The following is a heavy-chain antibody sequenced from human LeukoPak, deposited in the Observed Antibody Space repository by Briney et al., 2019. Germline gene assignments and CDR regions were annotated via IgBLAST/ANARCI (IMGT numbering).Heavy chain of an antibody. J-gene: IGHJ4*02. D-gene: IGHD3-10*02. CDR1: GFAFTAFG. CDR3: ARVYVTMAPDY. Sequence: GGSLRLSRSPSGFAFTAFGMNLVPAAPEKGVECLSYICPGASRPYYADSVRGRFVISRDDAKNSLYLQMSSVRAEDTAVYYCARVYVTMAPDYGGPGTLVTVTA. CDR2: ICPGASRP. V-gene: IGHV3-21*05.